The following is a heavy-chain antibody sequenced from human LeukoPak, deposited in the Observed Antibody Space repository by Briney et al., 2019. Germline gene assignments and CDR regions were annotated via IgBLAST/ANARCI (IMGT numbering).Heavy chain of an antibody. J-gene: IGHJ6*02. D-gene: IGHD2-2*01. CDR2: ISGSGGST. CDR3: AKWGIVVVPAASV. CDR1: GITFSSYA. Sequence: PGGSLRLSCAASGITFSSYAMSWVRQAPGKGLEWVSGISGSGGSTYYADSVKGRFTISRDNFKNTLYLQMSSLRAEDTAVYYCAKWGIVVVPAASVWGQGTTVTVSS. V-gene: IGHV3-23*01.